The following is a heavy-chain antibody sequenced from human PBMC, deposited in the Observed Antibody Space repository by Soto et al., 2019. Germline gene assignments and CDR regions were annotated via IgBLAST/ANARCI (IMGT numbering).Heavy chain of an antibody. Sequence: QVQLVESGGDVVQPGRSLRLSCAASGFSFVTYGFHCVRQTPGKGLEWVAVIWHDGSNKYYADSVKGRFTISRDNSENTIYLQMNSLSAEDPDVYYCARYLCSTSYCLPSWVQGTLVTVS. CDR2: IWHDGSNK. J-gene: IGHJ4*02. CDR1: GFSFVTYG. CDR3: ARYLCSTSYCLPS. D-gene: IGHD3-10*01. V-gene: IGHV3-33*01.